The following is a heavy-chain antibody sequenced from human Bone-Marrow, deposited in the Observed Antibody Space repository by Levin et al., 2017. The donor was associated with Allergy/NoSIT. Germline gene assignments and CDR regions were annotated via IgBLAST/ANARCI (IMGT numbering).Heavy chain of an antibody. D-gene: IGHD3-10*01. CDR3: ASISGGYNYHGMDV. V-gene: IGHV4-39*07. J-gene: IGHJ6*02. CDR1: FRSIRLRIPP. CDR2: LSSIFST. Sequence: LSLPFPFSFRSIRLRIPPSAWIRQPPFPFLSFLFPLSSIFSTYTNPSLKSRVTMSVDTSKNQFSLKLSLVTAADTALFYCASISGGYNYHGMDVWGQGTAVTVSS.